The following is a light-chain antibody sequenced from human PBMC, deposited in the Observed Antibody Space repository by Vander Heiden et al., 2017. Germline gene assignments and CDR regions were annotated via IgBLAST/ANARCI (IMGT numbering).Light chain of an antibody. J-gene: IGLJ3*02. Sequence: QTVLTLPPSVSAAQGQKVTISCSGSSSNIGNNYVSWYQQFQGTTPKLLISDNNKRPSGIPDRFSGSKSGTSATLSITGLQTGDEAVYYCSTYDSNLSGVVFGGGTKVNVL. V-gene: IGLV1-51*01. CDR2: DNN. CDR1: SSNIGNNY. CDR3: STYDSNLSGVV.